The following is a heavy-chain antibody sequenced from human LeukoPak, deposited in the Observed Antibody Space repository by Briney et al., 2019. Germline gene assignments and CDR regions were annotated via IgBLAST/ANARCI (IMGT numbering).Heavy chain of an antibody. J-gene: IGHJ4*02. V-gene: IGHV4-30-4*01. CDR3: AREDHCSSTSCSYFFDY. CDR1: GGSINSGDYY. D-gene: IGHD2-2*01. Sequence: SQTLSLTCTVSGGSINSGDYYWSWIRQPPGKGLEWIGYIYYSGSTYYNPSLKGRVTISVDTSKNQFSLKLSSVTAADSAVYYCAREDHCSSTSCSYFFDYWGQGTLVTVSS. CDR2: IYYSGST.